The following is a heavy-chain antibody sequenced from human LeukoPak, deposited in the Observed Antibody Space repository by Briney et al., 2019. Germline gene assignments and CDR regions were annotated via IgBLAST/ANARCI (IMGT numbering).Heavy chain of an antibody. Sequence: GGSLRLSCTASGFTFSNYWRSWARQAPGKGLEWFSAISGSGGSTYYADSVKGRFTISRDNSKNTLYLQMNSLRAEDTAVYYCAKDGIYGDYGYYYYGIDVWGQRTTVTVSS. V-gene: IGHV3-23*01. CDR2: ISGSGGST. J-gene: IGHJ6*02. D-gene: IGHD4-17*01. CDR3: AKDGIYGDYGYYYYGIDV. CDR1: GFTFSNYW.